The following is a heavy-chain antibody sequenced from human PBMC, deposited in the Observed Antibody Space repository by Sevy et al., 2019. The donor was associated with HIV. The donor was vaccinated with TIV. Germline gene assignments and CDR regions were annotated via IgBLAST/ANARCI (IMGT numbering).Heavy chain of an antibody. CDR1: GYTFTSYA. CDR2: INTNSGNP. CDR3: AGKIASGWYGDYFDY. V-gene: IGHV7-4-1*02. D-gene: IGHD6-19*01. Sequence: ASVMVSCKASGYTFTSYAMNWVRQAPGQGLEWMGWINTNSGNPTYAQGFTGRFVFSLDTSVSTAYLQISSLKAEDTAVYYCAGKIASGWYGDYFDYWGEGTLVSVSS. J-gene: IGHJ4*02.